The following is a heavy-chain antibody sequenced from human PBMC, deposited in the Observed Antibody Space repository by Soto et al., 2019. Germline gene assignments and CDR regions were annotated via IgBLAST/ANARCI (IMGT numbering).Heavy chain of an antibody. CDR2: IFYLGSS. Sequence: SETLSLTCTVSGDSIISSDFYWGWVLQPPGKGLEWIGSIFYLGSSYYNSSLKSRVTMSVDTSKNQFSLRLRSVTAADTALYFCARHSLALRKNNWFDPWGQGIMVTVSS. CDR3: ARHSLALRKNNWFDP. D-gene: IGHD3-3*02. V-gene: IGHV4-39*01. J-gene: IGHJ5*02. CDR1: GDSIISSDFY.